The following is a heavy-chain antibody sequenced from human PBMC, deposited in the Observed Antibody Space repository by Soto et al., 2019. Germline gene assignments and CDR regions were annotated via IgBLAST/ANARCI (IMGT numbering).Heavy chain of an antibody. CDR3: TRPSWIAGNSSSWYEAFDI. J-gene: IGHJ3*02. CDR2: IRSKANSYAT. V-gene: IGHV3-73*01. Sequence: GESLKISCAASGFTFSGSAMHWVRQASGKGLEWVGRIRSKANSYATAYAASVKGRFTISRDDSKNTAYLQMNSLKTEDTAVYYCTRPSWIAGNSSSWYEAFDIWGQGTMVTVSS. D-gene: IGHD6-13*01. CDR1: GFTFSGSA.